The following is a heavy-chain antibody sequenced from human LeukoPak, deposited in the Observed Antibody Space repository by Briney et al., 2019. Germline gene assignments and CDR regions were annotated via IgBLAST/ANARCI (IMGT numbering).Heavy chain of an antibody. CDR3: ARHEKLYYGSGSYLG. D-gene: IGHD3-10*01. V-gene: IGHV4-39*01. CDR2: VYYSGST. J-gene: IGHJ4*02. Sequence: SETLSLTCTVSGGSISSSSYYWGWIRQPPGTGLEWIGSVYYSGSTYYNPSLKSRVTISVDTSKNQFSLKLSSVTAADTAVYYCARHEKLYYGSGSYLGWGQGTLVTVSS. CDR1: GGSISSSSYY.